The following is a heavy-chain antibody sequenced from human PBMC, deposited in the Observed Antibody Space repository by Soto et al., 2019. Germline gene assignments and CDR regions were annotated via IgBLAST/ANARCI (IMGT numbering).Heavy chain of an antibody. D-gene: IGHD3-3*01. CDR1: GGSITRSYH. CDR3: ARGGITIFGVVPGWFDP. Sequence: QVQLQESGPGLVKPSQTLSLTCSVSGGSITRSYHWNWIRQHPVKGLEWIGYIFSTGSTYYNPSLKSRVTISVYTSKNQFPLTLSSVTDADTAVYYCARGGITIFGVVPGWFDPWGQGTLVTVPS. V-gene: IGHV4-31*03. J-gene: IGHJ5*02. CDR2: IFSTGST.